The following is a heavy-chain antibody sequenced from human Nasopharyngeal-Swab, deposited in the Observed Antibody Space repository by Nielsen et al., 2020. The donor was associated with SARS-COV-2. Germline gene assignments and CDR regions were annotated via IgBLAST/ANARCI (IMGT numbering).Heavy chain of an antibody. V-gene: IGHV3-20*01. J-gene: IGHJ5*02. CDR1: GFTFSNAW. CDR3: ARDLGYSSVWFDP. D-gene: IGHD6-19*01. Sequence: GESLKISCAASGFTFSNAWMSWVRQAPGKGLEWVSGINWNGGSTGYADSVKGRFTISRDNAKNSLYLQMNSLRAEDTALYHCARDLGYSSVWFDPWGQGTLVTVSS. CDR2: INWNGGST.